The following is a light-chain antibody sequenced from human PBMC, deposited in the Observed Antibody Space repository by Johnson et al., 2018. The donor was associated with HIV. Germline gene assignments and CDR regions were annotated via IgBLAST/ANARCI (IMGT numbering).Light chain of an antibody. CDR2: DNN. CDR1: SSNIGNNY. J-gene: IGLJ1*01. CDR3: GTWDNSLSAV. Sequence: VLTQPPSVSAAPGQKVTISCSGSSSNIGNNYVSWYQQVPGTAPKLLIYDNNRRPSGIPDRFSGSKSGTSATLGITGLQTGDEADYYCGTWDNSLSAVFGTGTKVTVL. V-gene: IGLV1-51*01.